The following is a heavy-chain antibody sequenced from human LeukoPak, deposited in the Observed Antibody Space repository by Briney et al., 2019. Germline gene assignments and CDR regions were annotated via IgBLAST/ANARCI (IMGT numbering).Heavy chain of an antibody. CDR1: GYTFTSYD. J-gene: IGHJ4*02. CDR3: ARGRDYSNYVDY. Sequence: GASVKVSCKASGYTFTSYDINWVRQAPGQGLEWMGWMNPNSGNTGYAQKFQGRVTMTRNTSISTAYMELSSLRSEDTAVYYCARGRDYSNYVDYWGQGTLVTVSS. D-gene: IGHD4-11*01. CDR2: MNPNSGNT. V-gene: IGHV1-8*01.